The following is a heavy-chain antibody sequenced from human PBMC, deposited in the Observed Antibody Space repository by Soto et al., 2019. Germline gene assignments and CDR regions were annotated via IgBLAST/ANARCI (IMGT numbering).Heavy chain of an antibody. Sequence: GGSLRLSCAASGFSFSTHAMHWVRQAPGKGLEWVAVISYDGSQKNYADSVKGRFTISRDNSKNTLYLEMNSLRDEDTAVYYCTSTDLAYRRGDCSPEYSGPGPLLTLSS. CDR3: TSTDLAYRRGDCSPEY. V-gene: IGHV3-30-3*01. D-gene: IGHD2-21*02. CDR1: GFSFSTHA. CDR2: ISYDGSQK. J-gene: IGHJ4*02.